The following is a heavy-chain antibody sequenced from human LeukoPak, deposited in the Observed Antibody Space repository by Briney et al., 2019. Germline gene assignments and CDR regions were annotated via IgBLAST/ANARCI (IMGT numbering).Heavy chain of an antibody. CDR2: ISSNGAST. V-gene: IGHV3-23*01. Sequence: GGSLRLSCAASGFTFSSYAMSWVREAPGKGLEWVSGISSNGASTYYVDSVKGRFTISRDNSKNTLFLQMNNLRAEDTAVYYCARDRRYFDTGGLGGPDYWGQGTLITVSS. CDR3: ARDRRYFDTGGLGGPDY. D-gene: IGHD2-8*02. J-gene: IGHJ4*02. CDR1: GFTFSSYA.